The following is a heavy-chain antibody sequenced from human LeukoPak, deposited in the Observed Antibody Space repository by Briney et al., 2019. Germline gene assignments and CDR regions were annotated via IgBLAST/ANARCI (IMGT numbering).Heavy chain of an antibody. D-gene: IGHD4-17*01. V-gene: IGHV3-48*02. CDR1: GFTFSSYS. CDR3: ARGPDDYGDSLFDY. J-gene: IGHJ4*02. CDR2: ISSSSSTI. Sequence: PGGSLRLSCAASGFTFSSYSMNWVRQAPGKGLEWVSYISSSSSTIYYADSVKGRFTISRDNAKNSLYLQVNSLRDEDTAVYYCARGPDDYGDSLFDYWGQGTLVTVSS.